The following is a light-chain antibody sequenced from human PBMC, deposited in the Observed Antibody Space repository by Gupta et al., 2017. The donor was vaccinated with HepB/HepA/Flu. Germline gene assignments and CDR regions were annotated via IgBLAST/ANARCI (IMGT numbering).Light chain of an antibody. J-gene: IGKJ2*04. CDR2: WAS. CDR1: QSVSFSSNNRNY. V-gene: IGKV4-1*01. CDR3: QQYYSNPRS. Sequence: DTVMTQSPDSLAVSLGERATIHCKSSQSVSFSSNNRNYVAWYQQKPGQPPKLLIYWASTRESGIPDRFSGSVSGTDFTLTISSLQAEDVAVYYCQQYYSNPRSFGQGTKLEIK.